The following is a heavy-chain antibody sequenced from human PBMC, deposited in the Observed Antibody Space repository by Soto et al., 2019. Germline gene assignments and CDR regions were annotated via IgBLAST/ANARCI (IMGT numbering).Heavy chain of an antibody. V-gene: IGHV3-23*01. CDR1: GFNFANYA. J-gene: IGHJ4*02. D-gene: IGHD3-3*01. CDR3: AKVANVGVVVEYFDH. CDR2: ISGTGRRT. Sequence: PGGSLRLSCGSSGFNFANYAMGWVRQAPGKGLEWVSGISGTGRRTYYADPVRGRFSISRDNSKNTVDLQINSLRAEDTAGYYCAKVANVGVVVEYFDHWGQGSLVTVAS.